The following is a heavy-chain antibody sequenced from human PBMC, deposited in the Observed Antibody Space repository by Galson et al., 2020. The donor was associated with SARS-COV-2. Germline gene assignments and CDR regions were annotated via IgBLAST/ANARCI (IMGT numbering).Heavy chain of an antibody. CDR3: ARGNEFRPYSAFKN. CDR2: IYHSGNT. CDR1: GYSISSGYH. Sequence: SQTLSLTCAVSGYSISSGYHWGWIRQPPGKGLECIGSIYHSGNTYHNPSLESRVTISVDTSKNQFSLKLRSVTAADTAIYYCARGNEFRPYSAFKNWGQGILVTVSS. D-gene: IGHD1-26*01. J-gene: IGHJ4*02. V-gene: IGHV4-38-2*01.